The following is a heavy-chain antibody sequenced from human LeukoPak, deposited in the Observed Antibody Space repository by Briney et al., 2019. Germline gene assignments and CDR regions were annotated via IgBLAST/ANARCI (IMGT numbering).Heavy chain of an antibody. CDR1: GFTFSSYG. J-gene: IGHJ4*02. D-gene: IGHD1-26*01. CDR3: VVGGGIY. Sequence: GGSLRLSCAASGFTFSSYGMHWVRQAPGKGLEWVAVIWYDGSNKYYADSVKGRFTISRDNARNTLHLQMNSLRADDTAVYYCVVGGGIYWGQGTLVTVS. CDR2: IWYDGSNK. V-gene: IGHV3-33*03.